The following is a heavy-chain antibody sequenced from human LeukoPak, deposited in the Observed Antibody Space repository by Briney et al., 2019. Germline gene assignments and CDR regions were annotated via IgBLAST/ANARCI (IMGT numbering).Heavy chain of an antibody. D-gene: IGHD3-22*01. CDR3: AAGWHYYDSSGYYYYYYGMDV. Sequence: SVTVSCKASGFTFTSSAMQWVRQARGQRLEWIGWIVVGSGNTNYAQKFQERVTITRDMSTSTAYMELSSLRSEDTAVYYCAAGWHYYDSSGYYYYYYGMDVWGQGTTVTVSS. J-gene: IGHJ6*02. V-gene: IGHV1-58*02. CDR1: GFTFTSSA. CDR2: IVVGSGNT.